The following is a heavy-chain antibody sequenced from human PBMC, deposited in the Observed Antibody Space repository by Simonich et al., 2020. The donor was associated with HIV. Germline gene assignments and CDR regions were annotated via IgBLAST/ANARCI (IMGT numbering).Heavy chain of an antibody. D-gene: IGHD3-3*01. CDR1: GGSFSGYY. J-gene: IGHJ4*02. CDR2: INHSVIT. CDR3: ARRDRELILYFDY. V-gene: IGHV4-34*01. Sequence: QVQLQQWGAGLLKPSETLSLTCAVYGGSFSGYYWSWNRQPPGKGLEWMGEINHSVITNYKSSLNSRATISVDKSKNQFSLKLSSVTAADTAIYYCARRDRELILYFDYWGQGNLVTVSS.